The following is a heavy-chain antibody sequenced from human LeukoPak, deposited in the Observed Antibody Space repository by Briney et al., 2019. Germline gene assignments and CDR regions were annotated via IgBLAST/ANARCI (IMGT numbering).Heavy chain of an antibody. J-gene: IGHJ4*02. V-gene: IGHV3-48*03. CDR3: ARGSLRYKNYFDY. Sequence: GGSLSLSCAASGFTLSSYEMNWVRQAPGKGLEGVSYISSSGSTIYYADSVKGRFTISRDNAKNSLYLQMNSLRAEDTAVYYCARGSLRYKNYFDYWGQGTLVTVSS. D-gene: IGHD3-9*01. CDR2: ISSSGSTI. CDR1: GFTLSSYE.